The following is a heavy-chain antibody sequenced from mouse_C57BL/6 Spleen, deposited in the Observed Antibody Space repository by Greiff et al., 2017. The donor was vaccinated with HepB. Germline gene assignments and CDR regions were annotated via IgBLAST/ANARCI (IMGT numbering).Heavy chain of an antibody. CDR3: ARRAQATSWFAY. J-gene: IGHJ3*01. D-gene: IGHD3-2*02. V-gene: IGHV1-55*01. Sequence: QVQLQQPGAELVKPGASVKMSCKASGYTFTSYWITWVKQRPGQGLEWIGDIYPGSGSTNYNEKFKSKATLTVDTSSSTAYMQLSSLTSEDSAVYYCARRAQATSWFAYWGQGTLVTVSA. CDR1: GYTFTSYW. CDR2: IYPGSGST.